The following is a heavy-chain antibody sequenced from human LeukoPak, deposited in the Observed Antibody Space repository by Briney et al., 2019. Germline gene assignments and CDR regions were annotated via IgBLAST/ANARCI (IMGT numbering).Heavy chain of an antibody. CDR2: IKQDGSEK. D-gene: IGHD1-14*01. V-gene: IGHV3-7*01. CDR1: GFTFNSYW. Sequence: GGSLRLSCAASGFTFNSYWMSWVRQAPGKGLEWVANIKQDGSEKYYVDSVKGRFTISRDNAKNSLYLQMNSLRAEDTAVYYCARGLRYNKRYYFDYWGQGTLVTVSS. J-gene: IGHJ4*02. CDR3: ARGLRYNKRYYFDY.